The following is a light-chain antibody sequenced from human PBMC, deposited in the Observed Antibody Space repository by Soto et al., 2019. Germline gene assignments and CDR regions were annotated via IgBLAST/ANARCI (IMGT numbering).Light chain of an antibody. CDR3: SSYTSSSTLGV. J-gene: IGLJ2*01. CDR1: SSDVGGYNY. V-gene: IGLV2-14*01. CDR2: DVN. Sequence: QSALPQPASVSGSPGLSSTISCTGTSSDVGGYNYVSWYQQHPGKAPKHMIYDVNNRPSGVSNRFSGSKSRNTASLTISGLQAEDEADYYCSSYTSSSTLGVFGEGTKLTVL.